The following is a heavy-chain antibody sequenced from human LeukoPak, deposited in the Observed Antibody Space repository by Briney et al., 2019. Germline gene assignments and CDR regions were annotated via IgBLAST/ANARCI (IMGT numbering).Heavy chain of an antibody. CDR2: ISYDGSNK. CDR3: AKGSSSSVYYYGMDV. V-gene: IGHV3-30*18. J-gene: IGHJ6*02. Sequence: GRSLRLSCAASGFTFSSYGMHWVRQAPGKGLEWVAVISYDGSNKYYADPVKGRFTISRDNSKNTLYLQMNSLRAEDTAVYYCAKGSSSSVYYYGMDVWGQGTTVTVSS. CDR1: GFTFSSYG. D-gene: IGHD6-6*01.